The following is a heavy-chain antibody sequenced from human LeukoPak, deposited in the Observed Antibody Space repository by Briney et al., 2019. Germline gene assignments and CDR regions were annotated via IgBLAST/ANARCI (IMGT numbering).Heavy chain of an antibody. D-gene: IGHD2-8*01. CDR1: GFTFSSYA. V-gene: IGHV3-30*14. CDR3: AREVMAKRRAFDI. J-gene: IGHJ3*02. Sequence: QPGRSLRLSCAASGFTFSSYAMHWVRQAPGKGLEWVAVISYDGSNKYYADSVKGRFTISRHTSKKTLYLQMNSLRAEDTAVYYCAREVMAKRRAFDIWGQGTVVTVSS. CDR2: ISYDGSNK.